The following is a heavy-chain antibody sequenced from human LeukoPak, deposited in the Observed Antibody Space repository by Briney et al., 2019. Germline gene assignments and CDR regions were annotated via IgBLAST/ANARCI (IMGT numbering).Heavy chain of an antibody. Sequence: GGSLRLSCAASGFTFSSYWMSWVRQAPGKGLEWVANIKQDGSEKCYVDSVKGRFTISRDNAKNSLYLQMNSLRAEDTVVYYCARDLVAAAANPQDYWGQGTLVTVSS. J-gene: IGHJ4*02. CDR2: IKQDGSEK. V-gene: IGHV3-7*01. D-gene: IGHD6-13*01. CDR1: GFTFSSYW. CDR3: ARDLVAAAANPQDY.